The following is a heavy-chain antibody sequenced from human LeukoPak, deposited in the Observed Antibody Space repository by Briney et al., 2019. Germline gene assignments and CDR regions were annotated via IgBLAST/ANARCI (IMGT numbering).Heavy chain of an antibody. CDR2: IIPIFGTA. Sequence: SVKVSCKASGGTFSSYAINWVRQAPGQGLEWMGGIIPIFGTANYAQKSQGRVTITADESTSTAYMELSSLRSEDTAVYYCARDSDLTSNQDYWGQGTLVTVSS. D-gene: IGHD2-2*01. CDR3: ARDSDLTSNQDY. J-gene: IGHJ4*02. CDR1: GGTFSSYA. V-gene: IGHV1-69*01.